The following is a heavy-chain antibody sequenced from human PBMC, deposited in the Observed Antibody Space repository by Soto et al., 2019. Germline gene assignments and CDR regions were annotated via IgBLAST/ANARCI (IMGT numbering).Heavy chain of an antibody. Sequence: QITLNESGPTQVKPRQTLTLTCTFSGFSLTTSGVGVGWIRQSPGKAPEWLALIYWDDDKRYSPSLKSRLTITKDTSKNQVVLPMADLDPPDTATYYCAHRVLRTVFGLVTTTAIYFDFWGQGTPVAVSS. J-gene: IGHJ4*02. CDR1: GFSLTTSGVG. CDR3: AHRVLRTVFGLVTTTAIYFDF. CDR2: IYWDDDK. V-gene: IGHV2-5*02. D-gene: IGHD3-3*01.